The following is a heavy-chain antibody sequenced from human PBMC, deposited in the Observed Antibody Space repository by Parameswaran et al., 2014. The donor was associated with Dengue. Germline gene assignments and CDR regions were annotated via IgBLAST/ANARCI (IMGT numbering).Heavy chain of an antibody. CDR3: AKDVYSSSSGIIGYYYYAMDV. V-gene: IGHV3-21*04. D-gene: IGHD6-6*01. J-gene: IGHJ6*02. Sequence: VRQAPGKGLEWVSSISSSSSYIYYADSVKGRFTISRDNSKNTLYLQMNSLRAEDSAVYYCAKDVYSSSSGIIGYYYYAMDVWGQGTTVTVSS. CDR2: ISSSSSYI.